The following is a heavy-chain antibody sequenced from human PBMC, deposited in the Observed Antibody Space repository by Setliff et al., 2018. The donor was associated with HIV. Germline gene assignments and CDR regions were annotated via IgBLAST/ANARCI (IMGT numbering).Heavy chain of an antibody. J-gene: IGHJ6*03. CDR3: ARDGDSRDGRLYHYYYMDV. V-gene: IGHV1-18*01. CDR2: ISGYNANT. CDR1: GDTFISYG. Sequence: ASVKVSCKASGDTFISYGINWVRQAPGQGLEWMGWISGYNANTNYALELQGRLTMTTDTSTRTAYMELWNLRSDDTAVYYCARDGDSRDGRLYHYYYMDVWGKGTTVT. D-gene: IGHD1-26*01.